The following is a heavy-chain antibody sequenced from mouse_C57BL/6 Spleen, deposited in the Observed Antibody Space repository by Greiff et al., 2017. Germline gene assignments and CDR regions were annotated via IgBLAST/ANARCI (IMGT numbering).Heavy chain of an antibody. CDR3: ARENYGNYVWFAY. CDR1: GFTFSSYT. CDR2: ISGGGGNT. V-gene: IGHV5-9*01. J-gene: IGHJ3*01. Sequence: EVKLVESGGGLVKPGGSLKLSCAASGFTFSSYTMSWVRQTPEKRLEWVATISGGGGNTYYPDSVKGRCTIARDNAKNTLYLQMSSLRSEDTALYYCARENYGNYVWFAYWGQGTLVTVSA. D-gene: IGHD2-1*01.